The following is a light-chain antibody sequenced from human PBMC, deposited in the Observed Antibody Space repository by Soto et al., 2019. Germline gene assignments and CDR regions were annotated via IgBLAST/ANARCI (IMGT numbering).Light chain of an antibody. CDR1: SSDVGSYNL. V-gene: IGLV2-23*02. CDR2: EVS. CDR3: CSYADRHWV. Sequence: QTVVTQPAYVSGSPGQSITISCTGTSSDVGSYNLVSWYQQHPGKAPKLMIYEVSKRPSGVSNRFSGSKSGNTASLTISGLQAEDEADYYCCSYADRHWVFGGGTKVTVL. J-gene: IGLJ3*02.